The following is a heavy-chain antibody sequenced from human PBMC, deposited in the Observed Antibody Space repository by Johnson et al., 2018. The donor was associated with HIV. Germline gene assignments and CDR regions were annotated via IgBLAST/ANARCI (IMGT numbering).Heavy chain of an antibody. D-gene: IGHD6-13*01. CDR2: SSSSGSTI. V-gene: IGHV3-48*04. CDR3: ARDWAAVGRVGGMDAFDI. J-gene: IGHJ3*02. CDR1: GFTLSNYG. Sequence: VQLVESGGGLVQPGGSLRLPCVASGFTLSNYGMHWVRQAPGKGLEWVSYSSSSGSTIYYADSVQGRFTISRDNAKNSLYLQMNSLRAEDTALYYCARDWAAVGRVGGMDAFDIWGQGTMVTVSS.